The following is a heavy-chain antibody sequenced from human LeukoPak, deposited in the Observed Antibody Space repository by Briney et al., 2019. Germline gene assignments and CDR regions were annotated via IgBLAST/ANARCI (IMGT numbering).Heavy chain of an antibody. V-gene: IGHV1-2*02. CDR3: ARERRNSYNWFDP. CDR2: INPNSGGT. CDR1: GYTFTCYY. Sequence: ASVKVSCKASGYTFTCYYMHWVRQAPGQGLEWMGWINPNSGGTNYAQKFQGRVTMTRDTSISTAYMELSRLRSDDTAVYYCARERRNSYNWFDPWGQGTLVTVSS. D-gene: IGHD1-7*01. J-gene: IGHJ5*02.